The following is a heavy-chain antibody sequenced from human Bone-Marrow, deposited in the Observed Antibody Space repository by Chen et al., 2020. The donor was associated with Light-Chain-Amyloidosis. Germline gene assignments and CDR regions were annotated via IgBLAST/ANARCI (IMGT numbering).Heavy chain of an antibody. CDR3: AGIPGYPYYFDY. CDR1: GFMFSNYE. Sequence: EVQLVESGGGLVQPGGSLRLSCAASGFMFSNYEMNWVRQVPGKGLEWISYISSVGSPIYYADSVKGRFTISRDNTGNSLYLQMNSLRAEDTAIYFCAGIPGYPYYFDYWGQGALVTVSS. V-gene: IGHV3-48*03. D-gene: IGHD3-16*02. CDR2: ISSVGSPI. J-gene: IGHJ4*02.